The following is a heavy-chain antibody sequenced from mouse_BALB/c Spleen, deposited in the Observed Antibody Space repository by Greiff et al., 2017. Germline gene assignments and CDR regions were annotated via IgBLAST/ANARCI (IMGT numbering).Heavy chain of an antibody. D-gene: IGHD1-1*01. Sequence: VKLQESGAELVKPGASVKLSCKASGYTFTEYIIHWVKQRSGQGLEWIGWFYPGSGSIKYNEKFKDKATLTADKSSSTVYMELSRLTSEDSAVYFCARHEDYGKAFDYWGQGTTLTVSS. J-gene: IGHJ2*01. CDR1: GYTFTEYI. CDR3: ARHEDYGKAFDY. V-gene: IGHV1-62-2*01. CDR2: FYPGSGSI.